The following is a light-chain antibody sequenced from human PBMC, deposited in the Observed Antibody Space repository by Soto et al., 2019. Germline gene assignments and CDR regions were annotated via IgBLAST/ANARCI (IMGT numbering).Light chain of an antibody. CDR3: QQSYGTPII. V-gene: IGKV1-39*01. J-gene: IGKJ5*01. CDR1: QSISNY. Sequence: DIQVTHSPFALSAPVEDRVTITCRASQSISNYLNWYQQKQGKAPKLLIYAASTLQSGVPSRFSGSGSGTDFTLTISSLQPEDSATYYCQQSYGTPIIFGQGTRLEIK. CDR2: AAS.